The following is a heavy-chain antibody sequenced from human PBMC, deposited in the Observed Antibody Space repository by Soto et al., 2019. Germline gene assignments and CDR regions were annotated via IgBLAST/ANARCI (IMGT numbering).Heavy chain of an antibody. CDR1: GYSFTNYA. CDR2: INAGNGYT. D-gene: IGHD5-12*01. V-gene: IGHV1-3*01. Sequence: QVQLVQSGAEVKKLGASVKVSCKTSGYSFTNYAMHWVRQAPGQRLEWMGWINAGNGYTKYSQKIQGRVTLTRDTSASTAYMELSSLWSEDTAVYYCSRESVSGDDWDFWGQGTLVTVPS. CDR3: SRESVSGDDWDF. J-gene: IGHJ4*02.